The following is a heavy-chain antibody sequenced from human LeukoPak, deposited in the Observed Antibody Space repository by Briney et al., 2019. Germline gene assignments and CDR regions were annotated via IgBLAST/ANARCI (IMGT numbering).Heavy chain of an antibody. J-gene: IGHJ4*02. CDR3: ASHDYGDYGHFDY. CDR1: GFTVSSNY. D-gene: IGHD4-17*01. V-gene: IGHV3-66*04. Sequence: GGSLRLSCAASGFTVSSNYMSWVRQAPGKGLEWVSVIYSDGSTYYADSVKGRFTISRDNSKNTLYLQMNSLRAEDTAVYYCASHDYGDYGHFDYWGQGNLVTVSS. CDR2: IYSDGST.